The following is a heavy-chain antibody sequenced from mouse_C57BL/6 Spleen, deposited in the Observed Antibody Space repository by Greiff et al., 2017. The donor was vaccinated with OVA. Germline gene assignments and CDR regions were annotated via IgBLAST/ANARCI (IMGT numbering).Heavy chain of an antibody. Sequence: VQLQQSWAELVKPGASVKMSCKASGYTFTSYWITWVKQRPGQGLEWIGDIYPGSGSTNYNEKFKSKATLTVDTSSSPAYMQLSSLTSEDSAVYYCAREEGFGYDGYTWFAYWGQGTLVTVSA. D-gene: IGHD2-3*01. J-gene: IGHJ3*01. CDR1: GYTFTSYW. V-gene: IGHV1-55*01. CDR2: IYPGSGST. CDR3: AREEGFGYDGYTWFAY.